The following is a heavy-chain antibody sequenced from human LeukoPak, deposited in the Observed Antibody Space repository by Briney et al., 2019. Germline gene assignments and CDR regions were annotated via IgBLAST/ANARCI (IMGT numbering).Heavy chain of an antibody. CDR3: ARSFNYYDSSGYYYDGGFDY. CDR1: GGSISSYY. Sequence: PSETLSLTCTVSGGSISSYYWSWIRQPPGKGLEWIGYIYYSGSTNYNPSLKSRVTISVDTSKNQFSLKLSSVTAADTAVYYCARSFNYYDSSGYYYDGGFDYWGQGTLVTVSS. V-gene: IGHV4-59*01. CDR2: IYYSGST. J-gene: IGHJ4*02. D-gene: IGHD3-22*01.